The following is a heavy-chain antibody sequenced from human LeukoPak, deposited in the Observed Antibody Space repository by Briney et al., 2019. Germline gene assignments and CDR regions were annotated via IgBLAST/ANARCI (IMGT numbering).Heavy chain of an antibody. CDR1: GGSISSRSYY. J-gene: IGHJ4*02. CDR2: IYYSGIT. V-gene: IGHV4-39*07. Sequence: SETLSLTCTVSGGSISSRSYYWAWIRQPPGKGLEWIGSIYYSGITSYNPSLKSRITISLDTSKNQFSLKLSSVTAADTAVYFCASFYYYWSGDFDYWGQGTLVTVSS. CDR3: ASFYYYWSGDFDY. D-gene: IGHD3-10*01.